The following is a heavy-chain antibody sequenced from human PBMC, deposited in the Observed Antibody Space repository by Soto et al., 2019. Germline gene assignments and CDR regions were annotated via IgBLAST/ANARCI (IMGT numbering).Heavy chain of an antibody. D-gene: IGHD6-13*01. V-gene: IGHV4-59*08. J-gene: IGHJ3*02. CDR2: IYYSGST. CDR3: ARRYSSAFDI. Sequence: PSETLSLTCNVSGGPLTTYFWSWIRQPPGKGLEWIGYIYYSGSTNYNPSPKSRVTISVDTSKNQFSLKLSSVTAADTAVYYCARRYSSAFDIWGQGTMVTVSS. CDR1: GGPLTTYF.